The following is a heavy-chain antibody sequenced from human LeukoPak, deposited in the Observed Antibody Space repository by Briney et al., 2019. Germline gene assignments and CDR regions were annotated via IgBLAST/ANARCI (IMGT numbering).Heavy chain of an antibody. V-gene: IGHV4-34*01. CDR1: GVSFNGYY. J-gene: IGHJ3*02. D-gene: IGHD2-2*01. Sequence: SSETLSLTCAVYGVSFNGYYWSWIRQPPGKGREWIGEINHSGSTNYNPSLKRVVTISVDTSKKQFFLKLSSVTAAHTAVYYCARYCSSTSCYSPIVLDIWGEGTMVTVSS. CDR2: INHSGST. CDR3: ARYCSSTSCYSPIVLDI.